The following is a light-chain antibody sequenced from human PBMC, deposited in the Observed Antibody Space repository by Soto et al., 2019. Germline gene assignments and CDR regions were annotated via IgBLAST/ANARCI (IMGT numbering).Light chain of an antibody. Sequence: QSVLTQPPSASGTPGQRVTISCSGSSYNIGSSTVNWYQQLPGTAPKLLIYSNNQRPSGVPDRFSGSKSGTSASLAISGLQSEDEADYYCAAWDDSLNGYDIGTGTKVPVL. CDR1: SYNIGSST. J-gene: IGLJ1*01. CDR2: SNN. CDR3: AAWDDSLNGYD. V-gene: IGLV1-44*01.